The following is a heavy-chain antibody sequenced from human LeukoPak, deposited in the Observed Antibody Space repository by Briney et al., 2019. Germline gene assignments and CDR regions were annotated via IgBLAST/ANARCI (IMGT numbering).Heavy chain of an antibody. CDR2: IYYSGST. V-gene: IGHV4-59*12. D-gene: IGHD3-22*01. Sequence: PSETLSLTCTVSGGSISSYYWSWIRQPPGKGLEWIGYIYYSGSTKYNPSLKSRLTISVDMSKNQFSLKLSSVTAADTAVYCCARGHDDSSGLFDHWGQGTLVTVSS. CDR1: GGSISSYY. CDR3: ARGHDDSSGLFDH. J-gene: IGHJ4*02.